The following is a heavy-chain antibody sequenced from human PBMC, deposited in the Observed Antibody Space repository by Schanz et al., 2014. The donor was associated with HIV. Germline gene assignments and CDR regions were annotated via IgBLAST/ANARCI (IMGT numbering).Heavy chain of an antibody. CDR3: ARWRSGAPSN. Sequence: EVHLVESGGGLIKPGRSLRLSCTASGFTFGDYAMSWFRQAPGKGLEWVSSISYTGTYMYYADSVKGRFTISRDNAKNSLYLQMNSLKTEDTAVYFCARWRSGAPSNWGQGTLVTVSS. D-gene: IGHD3-10*01. V-gene: IGHV3-21*04. CDR1: GFTFGDYA. CDR2: ISYTGTYM. J-gene: IGHJ4*02.